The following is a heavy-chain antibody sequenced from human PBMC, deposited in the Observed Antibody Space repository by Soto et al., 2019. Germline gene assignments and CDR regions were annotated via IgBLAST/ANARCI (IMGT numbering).Heavy chain of an antibody. J-gene: IGHJ4*02. V-gene: IGHV3-11*01. CDR3: ARRGYTDGFSHFDY. CDR1: GFTFSDYY. CDR2: ISGSGTTV. Sequence: GGSLRLSCVDSGFTFSDYYMSWIRQAPGKGLEWVAYISGSGTTVSFADSVKGRFTISRDNAKNSLFLLMDSLRAEDTAVYYCARRGYTDGFSHFDYWGQGTLVTV. D-gene: IGHD5-12*01.